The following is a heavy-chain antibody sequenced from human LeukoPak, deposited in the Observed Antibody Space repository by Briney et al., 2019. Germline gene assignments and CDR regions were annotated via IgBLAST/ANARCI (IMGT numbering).Heavy chain of an antibody. V-gene: IGHV4-59*08. J-gene: IGHJ5*02. Sequence: SETLSLSCTVSGGSISGYYWSWIRQPPGKGLEWIGYIYYSGSTSYNPSLKSRVTISVDTSKNQFSLKLNSVTAADTAVYYCARHYGPWGQGTLVTVSS. CDR1: GGSISGYY. CDR3: ARHYGP. D-gene: IGHD3-10*01. CDR2: IYYSGST.